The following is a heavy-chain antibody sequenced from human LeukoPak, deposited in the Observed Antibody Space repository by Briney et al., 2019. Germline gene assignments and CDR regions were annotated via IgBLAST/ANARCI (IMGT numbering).Heavy chain of an antibody. CDR3: ARLPDYNFDY. J-gene: IGHJ4*02. D-gene: IGHD4/OR15-4a*01. V-gene: IGHV4-38-2*02. CDR1: GYSISSGYY. Sequence: SETLSLTCTVSGYSISSGYYWGWIRQPPGKGLEWIGSIYHSGSTYYNPSLKSRVTISVDTSKNQFSLKLSSVTAADTAVYYCARLPDYNFDYWGQGTLVTVSS. CDR2: IYHSGST.